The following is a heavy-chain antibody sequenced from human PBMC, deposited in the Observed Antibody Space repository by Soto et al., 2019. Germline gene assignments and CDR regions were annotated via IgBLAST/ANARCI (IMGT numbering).Heavy chain of an antibody. CDR1: GFTFISYA. J-gene: IGHJ4*02. CDR3: AQDPGTANYYYDSSGYAY. D-gene: IGHD3-22*01. Sequence: GGSLRLSCAASGFTFISYAMSWVRQAPGKGLEWVSAISGSGGITYYADSVKGRFTISRDNSKNTLYLQMNSLRAEDTAVYYCAQDPGTANYYYDSSGYAYWGQGNLVTVSS. V-gene: IGHV3-23*01. CDR2: ISGSGGIT.